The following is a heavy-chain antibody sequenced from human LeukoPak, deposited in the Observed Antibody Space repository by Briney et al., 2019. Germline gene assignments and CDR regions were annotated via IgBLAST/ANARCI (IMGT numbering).Heavy chain of an antibody. V-gene: IGHV3-23*01. CDR1: GFTFSNYA. J-gene: IGHJ6*02. CDR2: ISGTGGRT. CDR3: AKGLHGGVGYGVDV. D-gene: IGHD3-16*01. Sequence: GGSLRLSCTASGFTFSNYAMTWVRQAPGKGLEWVSSISGTGGRTYSADSVKGRFTISRDNSKNTLFLQMKNLRVEHTAVYYCAKGLHGGVGYGVDVWGQGTTVSVSS.